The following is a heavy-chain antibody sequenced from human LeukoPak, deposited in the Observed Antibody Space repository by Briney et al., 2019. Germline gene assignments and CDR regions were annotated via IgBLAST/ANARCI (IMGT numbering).Heavy chain of an antibody. J-gene: IGHJ4*02. CDR3: AXXXXXXXXXVYYPHYSDF. V-gene: IGHV1-2*02. CDR2: INPNSGGT. CDR1: GYTFTGYY. Sequence: ASVKVSCKASGYTFTGYYMHWVRQAPGQGLEWMGWINPNSGGTNYAQKFQGRVTMTRDTSTSTVYMELSSLRSEDTAVYYCAXXXXXXXXXVYYPHYSDFWGQGTLVTVSS. D-gene: IGHD3-10*01.